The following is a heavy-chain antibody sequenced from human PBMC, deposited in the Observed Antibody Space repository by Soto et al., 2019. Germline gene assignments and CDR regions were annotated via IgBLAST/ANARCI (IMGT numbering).Heavy chain of an antibody. CDR2: LTGSGRTT. D-gene: IGHD3-22*01. CDR3: AKGNYHDSAGYGFAC. V-gene: IGHV3-23*01. Sequence: PGGSLRLSCAASGFTFSSYAMSWVRQAPGKGLEWVSGLTGSGRTTYYADSVKGRFTVSRDNSKNTLYLQMNSLRAEDTALYYCAKGNYHDSAGYGFACWGQGTLVTVYS. J-gene: IGHJ4*02. CDR1: GFTFSSYA.